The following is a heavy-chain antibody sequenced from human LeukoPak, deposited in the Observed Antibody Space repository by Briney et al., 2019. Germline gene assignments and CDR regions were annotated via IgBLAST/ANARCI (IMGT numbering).Heavy chain of an antibody. D-gene: IGHD3-16*02. CDR2: ISAYNGNT. CDR1: GYTFTNYG. J-gene: IGHJ6*03. Sequence: GASVKVSCKASGYTFTNYGISWVRQAPGQGLEWMGWISAYNGNTNYAQKLQGRVTMTTDTSTSTAYMELRSLRSDDTAVYYCARGPGGRNCYYPLEDYYYYYYIDVWGKGTTVTVSS. CDR3: ARGPGGRNCYYPLEDYYYYYYIDV. V-gene: IGHV1-18*01.